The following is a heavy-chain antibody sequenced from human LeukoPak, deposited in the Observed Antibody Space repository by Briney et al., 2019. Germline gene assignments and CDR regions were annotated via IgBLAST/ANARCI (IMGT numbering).Heavy chain of an antibody. V-gene: IGHV3-48*02. CDR3: ARGQVDGYYHYAMDV. D-gene: IGHD1-26*01. CDR1: GFPFSSYA. CDR2: ISVTSSPI. J-gene: IGHJ6*02. Sequence: GGSLRLSCAASGFPFSSYAMSWVRQAPGKGLEWVSYISVTSSPIHYADSVKGRFIISRDNAKNSMYLQMNSLRDEDTAVYYCARGQVDGYYHYAMDVWGQGATVTVS.